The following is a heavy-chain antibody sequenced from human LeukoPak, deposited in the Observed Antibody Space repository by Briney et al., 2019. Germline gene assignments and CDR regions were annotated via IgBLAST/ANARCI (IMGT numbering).Heavy chain of an antibody. D-gene: IGHD1-7*01. CDR1: GFTFDDYA. CDR2: ISWNSGSI. CDR3: AKPKLELDAFDI. V-gene: IGHV3-9*01. J-gene: IGHJ3*02. Sequence: PGRSLRLSCAASGFTFDDYAMHWVRQAPGKGLEWVSGISWNSGSIGYADSVKGRFTISRDNAKNSLYLQMNSLSAEDTALYYCAKPKLELDAFDIWGQGTMVTVSS.